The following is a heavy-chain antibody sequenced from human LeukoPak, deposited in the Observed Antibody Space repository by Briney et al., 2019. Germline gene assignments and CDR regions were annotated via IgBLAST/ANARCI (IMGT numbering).Heavy chain of an antibody. J-gene: IGHJ6*03. Sequence: GGSLRLSCAASGFTFSSYSMTWVRQAPGKGLEWLSYINTGSSTISYTDSVKGRFTISRDNAKNSLYLQLNSLRAEDTAVYFCARSAYLDVWGKGTTVTVSS. CDR3: ARSAYLDV. V-gene: IGHV3-48*04. D-gene: IGHD2-15*01. CDR1: GFTFSSYS. CDR2: INTGSSTI.